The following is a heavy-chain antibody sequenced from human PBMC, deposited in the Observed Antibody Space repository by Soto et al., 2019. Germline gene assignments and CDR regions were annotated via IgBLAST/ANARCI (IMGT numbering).Heavy chain of an antibody. J-gene: IGHJ6*02. CDR1: GGTFSSYG. D-gene: IGHD6-13*01. V-gene: IGHV1-69*01. Sequence: QVQLVQSGAEVKKPGSSVKVSCKASGGTFSSYGISWVRQAPGQGLEWMGGIIPIFGTPNYAQKFQGRVTITADESTSTAYVEPTSLRSEDTAVYYCARDTGIAAAGTVMDVWGQGTTVTVSS. CDR3: ARDTGIAAAGTVMDV. CDR2: IIPIFGTP.